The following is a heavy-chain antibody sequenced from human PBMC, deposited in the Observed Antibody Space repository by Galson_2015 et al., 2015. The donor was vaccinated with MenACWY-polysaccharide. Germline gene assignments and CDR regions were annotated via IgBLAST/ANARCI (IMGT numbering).Heavy chain of an antibody. CDR3: ARGYSAYG. V-gene: IGHV3-74*01. CDR1: GFTFSTYW. CDR2: IKSDGSST. Sequence: SLRLSCAASGFTFSTYWMHWVRQAPGKGLVWVSRIKSDGSSTNYADSVKGRFTISRDNAKNTLYLQMNSLRAEDTALYYCARGYSAYGWGPGTLGTVSA. J-gene: IGHJ4*02. D-gene: IGHD5-12*01.